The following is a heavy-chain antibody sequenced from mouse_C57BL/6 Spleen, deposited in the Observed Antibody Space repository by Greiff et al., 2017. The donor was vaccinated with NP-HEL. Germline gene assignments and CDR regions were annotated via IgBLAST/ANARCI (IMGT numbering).Heavy chain of an antibody. CDR1: GYTFTDYY. V-gene: IGHV1-76*01. CDR2: IYPGSGNT. D-gene: IGHD2-4*01. J-gene: IGHJ1*03. Sequence: VQLVESGAELVRPGASVKLSCKASGYTFTDYYINWVKQRPGQGLEWIARIYPGSGNTYYNEKFKGKATLTAEKSSSTAYMQLSSLTSEDSAVYFCARAPYYDYDGWYFDVWGTGTTVTVSS. CDR3: ARAPYYDYDGWYFDV.